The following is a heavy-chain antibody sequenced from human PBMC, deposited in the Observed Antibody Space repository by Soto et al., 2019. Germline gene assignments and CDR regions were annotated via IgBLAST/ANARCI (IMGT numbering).Heavy chain of an antibody. CDR1: GGSISSYY. V-gene: IGHV4-59*12. J-gene: IGHJ3*02. CDR3: ARGSGKNDAFDI. CDR2: IYYSGST. D-gene: IGHD3-10*01. Sequence: SETLCLTCTVSGGSISSYYWSWIRQPPGKGLEWIGYIYYSGSTNYNPSLKSRVTISVDTSKNQFSLKLSSVTAADTAVYYCARGSGKNDAFDIWGQGTMVTVSS.